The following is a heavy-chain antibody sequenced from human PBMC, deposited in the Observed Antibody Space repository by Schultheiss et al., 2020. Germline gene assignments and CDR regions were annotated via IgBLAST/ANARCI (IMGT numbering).Heavy chain of an antibody. D-gene: IGHD3-10*01. CDR1: GGSISSSSYY. CDR2: IYYSGST. J-gene: IGHJ4*02. Sequence: SETLSLTCTVSGGSISSSSYYWGWIRQPPGKGLEWIGSIYYSGSTYYNPSLKSRVTISVDTSKNQFSLKLSSVTAADTAVYYCARLKGRGVLDYWGQGTLVTVSS. CDR3: ARLKGRGVLDY. V-gene: IGHV4-39*01.